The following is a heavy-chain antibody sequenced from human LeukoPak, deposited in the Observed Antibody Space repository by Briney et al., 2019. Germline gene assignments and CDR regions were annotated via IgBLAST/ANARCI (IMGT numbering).Heavy chain of an antibody. CDR3: ARIGYSSSSFDF. J-gene: IGHJ4*02. Sequence: PGGSLRLSCAASGFSFSNYGMHWVRQAPGKGLEWVAIISYDGSQKYYVDSVKGRFTISRDNSKHTLYLQMNNLRAEDTAVYYCARIGYSSSSFDFWGQGTLVTVSS. V-gene: IGHV3-30*03. CDR1: GFSFSNYG. CDR2: ISYDGSQK. D-gene: IGHD6-6*01.